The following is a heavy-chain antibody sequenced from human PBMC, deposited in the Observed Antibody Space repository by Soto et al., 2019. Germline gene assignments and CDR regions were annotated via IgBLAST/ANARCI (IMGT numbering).Heavy chain of an antibody. CDR1: GFIFTDWF. D-gene: IGHD2-21*01. J-gene: IGHJ1*01. CDR2: INTSGGNS. CDR3: AKEGAIPGEVDA. Sequence: HLAQSGPEVTRPGASVKISCKASGFIFTDWFMHWVRQAPGQGPVWMGIINTSGGNSIYSQKFQDRVTMTRDTSTSTLYVELSSLTSADTAVYYCAKEGAIPGEVDAWGQGTLVTVSS. V-gene: IGHV1-46*01.